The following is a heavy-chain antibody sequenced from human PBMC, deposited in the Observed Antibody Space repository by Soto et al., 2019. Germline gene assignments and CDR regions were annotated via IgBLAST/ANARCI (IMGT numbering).Heavy chain of an antibody. CDR1: GFTFTTYS. Sequence: GSLRLSCAASGFTFTTYSMNWVRQAPGKGLEWVSYIRHGGSPIYYADSVKGRFTISRDNAKNSLYLQMNSLRAEDTAMYYCVREWFYFDYWGRGTLVTVSS. CDR3: VREWFYFDY. D-gene: IGHD3-22*01. CDR2: IRHGGSPI. V-gene: IGHV3-48*01. J-gene: IGHJ4*02.